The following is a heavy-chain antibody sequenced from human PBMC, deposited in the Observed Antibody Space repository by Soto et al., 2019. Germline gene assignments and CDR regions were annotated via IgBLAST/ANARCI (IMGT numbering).Heavy chain of an antibody. CDR3: ARIGGYDSSGYYYEVDY. D-gene: IGHD3-22*01. J-gene: IGHJ4*02. V-gene: IGHV3-33*01. CDR2: IWYDGSNK. Sequence: QVRLVESGGGVVQPGRSLRLSCAASGFTFSSYGMHWVRQAPGKGLEWVAVIWYDGSNKYYADSVKGRFTISRDNSKNTLYLQMNSLRAEDTAVYYCARIGGYDSSGYYYEVDYWGQGTLVTVSS. CDR1: GFTFSSYG.